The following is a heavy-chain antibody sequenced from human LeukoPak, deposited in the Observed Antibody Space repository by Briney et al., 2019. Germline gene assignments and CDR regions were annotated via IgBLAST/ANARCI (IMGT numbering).Heavy chain of an antibody. CDR1: GFTFSSYT. D-gene: IGHD3-3*01. Sequence: PGGSLRLSCAASGFTFSSYTMIWVRQAPGKGLEWVSYISRAGSTIYYADSVKGRFTISRDNAKNSLYLQMNSLRAEDTAVYYCARVSRFLEWLFFDYWGQGALVTVSS. CDR2: ISRAGSTI. CDR3: ARVSRFLEWLFFDY. J-gene: IGHJ4*02. V-gene: IGHV3-48*04.